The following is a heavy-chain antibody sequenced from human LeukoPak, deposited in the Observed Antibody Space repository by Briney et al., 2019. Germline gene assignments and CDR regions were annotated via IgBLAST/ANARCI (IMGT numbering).Heavy chain of an antibody. CDR1: GFTFSNYW. J-gene: IGHJ4*02. V-gene: IGHV3-74*01. CDR3: AKARGYSGYDEYYFDY. D-gene: IGHD5-12*01. Sequence: GGSLRLSCAASGFTFSNYWMHWVRQAPGKGLVWVSRINTDGSSTNYADSVKGRFTISRVNAKNTVYLQMNSLRAEDTAVYYCAKARGYSGYDEYYFDYWGQGTLVTVSS. CDR2: INTDGSST.